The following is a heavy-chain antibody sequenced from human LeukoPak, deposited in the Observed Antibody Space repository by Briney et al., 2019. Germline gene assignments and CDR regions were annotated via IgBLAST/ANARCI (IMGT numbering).Heavy chain of an antibody. Sequence: SETLSLTCTVSGGSINSYYWSWIRQPPGKGLEWIGYIYYSGSTNYNPSLRSRVTISVDTSKNQFSLRLSSVTAADTAVYYCARVTGYMTEDYFDYWGQGTLITVSS. J-gene: IGHJ4*02. D-gene: IGHD6-13*01. V-gene: IGHV4-59*01. CDR3: ARVTGYMTEDYFDY. CDR2: IYYSGST. CDR1: GGSINSYY.